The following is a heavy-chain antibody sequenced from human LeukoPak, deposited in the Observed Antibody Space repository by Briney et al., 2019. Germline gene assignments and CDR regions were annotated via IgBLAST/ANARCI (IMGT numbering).Heavy chain of an antibody. CDR2: IYYRGSS. Sequence: PSETLSLTCTVSGGSISSSSHYWGWIRQPPGKGLDWIGTIYYRGSSSYNPSLKSRVTMSVDTSKNHFSLKLSSVTAADTAVYFCARQSDSSGYYSFNYWGQGTLVTVSS. CDR3: ARQSDSSGYYSFNY. J-gene: IGHJ4*02. CDR1: GGSISSSSHY. V-gene: IGHV4-39*01. D-gene: IGHD3-22*01.